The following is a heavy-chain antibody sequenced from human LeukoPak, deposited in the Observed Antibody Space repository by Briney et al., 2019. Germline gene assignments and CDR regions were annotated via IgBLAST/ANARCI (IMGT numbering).Heavy chain of an antibody. Sequence: SETLSLTCTLSGGSISSGDYYWGWIRQPAGKGLEWIGRIYASGSTNYNPSLRSRVTISIDTTKNQCSLKVTSVTAADTAVYYCARVFRKDGYNYDGCDIWGRGTMVTV. CDR1: GGSISSGDYY. V-gene: IGHV4-61*02. CDR3: ARVFRKDGYNYDGCDI. J-gene: IGHJ3*02. D-gene: IGHD5-24*01. CDR2: IYASGST.